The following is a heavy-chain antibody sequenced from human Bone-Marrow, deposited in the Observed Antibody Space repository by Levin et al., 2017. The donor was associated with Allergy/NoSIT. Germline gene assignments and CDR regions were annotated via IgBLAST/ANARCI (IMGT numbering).Heavy chain of an antibody. V-gene: IGHV3-21*01. CDR2: ISTSSAYI. J-gene: IGHJ4*02. Sequence: LSLTCAASGFTFSSRTMNWVRQAPGKGLEWVSAISTSSAYIYYADSVKGRFTISRDNSKNSLYLQMSSLRAEDTAVYYCASSDTGDFDNWGQGTLVTVSS. CDR1: GFTFSSRT. D-gene: IGHD3-10*01. CDR3: ASSDTGDFDN.